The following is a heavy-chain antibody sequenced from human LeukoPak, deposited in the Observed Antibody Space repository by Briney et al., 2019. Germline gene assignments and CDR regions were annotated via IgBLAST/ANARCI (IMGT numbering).Heavy chain of an antibody. V-gene: IGHV4-59*01. D-gene: IGHD2-2*01. Sequence: SETLSLTCTVSRGSISSYYWNWIRQSPRRGLEWIGYMFHSGSPNYNPSLKSRVAISIDTSKNQFSLKLSSVTAADTAVYYCARGSRYCCTTSCSSFDYWGQGTLVTVSS. CDR3: ARGSRYCCTTSCSSFDY. J-gene: IGHJ4*02. CDR1: RGSISSYY. CDR2: MFHSGSP.